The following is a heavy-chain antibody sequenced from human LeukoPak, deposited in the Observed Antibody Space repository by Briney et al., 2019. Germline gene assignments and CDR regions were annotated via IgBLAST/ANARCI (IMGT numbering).Heavy chain of an antibody. V-gene: IGHV1-8*03. D-gene: IGHD1-26*01. J-gene: IGHJ4*02. CDR2: MSPNSGNT. CDR3: ARARANSDFDY. Sequence: ASVKVSCKASGYTFTSYDINWVRQATGQGLEWMGWMSPNSGNTGYAQKFQGRVTITRNTSISTAYMELSSLRSEDTAVYYCARARANSDFDYWGQGTLVTVSS. CDR1: GYTFTSYD.